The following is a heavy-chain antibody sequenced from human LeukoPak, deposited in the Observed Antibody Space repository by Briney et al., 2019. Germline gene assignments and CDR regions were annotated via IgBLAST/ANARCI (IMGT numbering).Heavy chain of an antibody. CDR2: IKQDGSEK. J-gene: IGHJ4*02. Sequence: GGSLRLSCASSGFTFSDYWMSWVRQAPGKGLEWVANIKQDGSEKYYVDSVKGQFTISRDNAKNSLYLQMNSLRAEDTAVYYCVRDRAYFDSSGFYNLDYWGQGTLVTVSS. V-gene: IGHV3-7*01. CDR3: VRDRAYFDSSGFYNLDY. CDR1: GFTFSDYW. D-gene: IGHD3-22*01.